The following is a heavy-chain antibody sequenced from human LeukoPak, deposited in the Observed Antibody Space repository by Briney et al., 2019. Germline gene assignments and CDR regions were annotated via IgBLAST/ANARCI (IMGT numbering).Heavy chain of an antibody. Sequence: KPSETLSLTCCVPGGSIRNYYWSSIRQSPGKGPEWNGYIYNSGSTNYNPSRKSRLTISLDTSKKQSSLKLTSVTAADTAIYYCATEYCASSSCRFDSWGQGTLVTVSS. J-gene: IGHJ4*02. CDR2: IYNSGST. D-gene: IGHD2-2*01. CDR3: ATEYCASSSCRFDS. CDR1: GGSIRNYY. V-gene: IGHV4-59*01.